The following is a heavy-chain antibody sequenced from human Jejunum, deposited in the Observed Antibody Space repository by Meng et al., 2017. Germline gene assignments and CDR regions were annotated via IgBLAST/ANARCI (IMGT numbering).Heavy chain of an antibody. Sequence: VHVHAWGAGLLKPSEPLSLTCAFYGGSFSDYYWSWIRQPPGQGLEWIGEIHYSGSTKYNPSLKSRVTILVDTSRNQFSLKLSSVTAADTAVYYCAGGRHFAWGTDDYWGQGTLVTVSS. J-gene: IGHJ4*02. V-gene: IGHV4-34*01. D-gene: IGHD3-16*01. CDR2: IHYSGST. CDR3: AGGRHFAWGTDDY. CDR1: GGSFSDYY.